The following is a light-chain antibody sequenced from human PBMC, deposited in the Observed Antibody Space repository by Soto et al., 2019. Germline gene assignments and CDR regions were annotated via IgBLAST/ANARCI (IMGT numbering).Light chain of an antibody. Sequence: DIQMTQSPSSLSASVGDRVTITCRSSQSISSWLAWYQQQPGKAPKLLIFDAFSLESGVPSRFSGSRSGTEFTLTISSLQPHDYATYYCQQYNSYSPLTFGGGTKVDIK. CDR2: DAF. CDR3: QQYNSYSPLT. V-gene: IGKV1-5*01. J-gene: IGKJ4*01. CDR1: QSISSW.